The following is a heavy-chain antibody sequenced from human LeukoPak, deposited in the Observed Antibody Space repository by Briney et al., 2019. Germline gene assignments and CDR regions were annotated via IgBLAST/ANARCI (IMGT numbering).Heavy chain of an antibody. V-gene: IGHV3-30-3*01. Sequence: GGSLRLSCAASGFTFSSYAMHWVRQAPGKGLEWVAVISYDGSNKYYADSVKGRFTISRDNSKNTLYLHMNSLRPEDTAVYYCASYTQNGMDVWGQGTTVTVSS. CDR3: ASYTQNGMDV. J-gene: IGHJ6*02. D-gene: IGHD4-11*01. CDR2: ISYDGSNK. CDR1: GFTFSSYA.